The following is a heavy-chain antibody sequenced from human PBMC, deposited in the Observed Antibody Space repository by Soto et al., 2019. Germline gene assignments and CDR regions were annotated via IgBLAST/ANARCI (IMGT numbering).Heavy chain of an antibody. D-gene: IGHD3-9*01. CDR1: GGSFSTYY. V-gene: IGHV4-34*01. J-gene: IGHJ3*02. CDR3: ARGGSNDWQVAFDI. Sequence: SETLSLTCVVSGGSFSTYYYNWIRQSPGKGLEWIGEINHSGSNNYSPSLKSRVTMSLDTSKNQFSLKLTSVTAADTAVYYCARGGSNDWQVAFDIWGQGTMVTVS. CDR2: INHSGSN.